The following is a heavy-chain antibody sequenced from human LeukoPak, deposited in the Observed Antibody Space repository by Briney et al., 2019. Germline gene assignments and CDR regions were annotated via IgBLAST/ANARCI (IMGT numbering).Heavy chain of an antibody. V-gene: IGHV3-30-3*01. Sequence: GGSLRLSCAASGFTFSSYAMHWVRQAPGKGLEWVAVISYDGSNKYYADSVKGRFTISRDNSKNTLYLQMNSLRAEDTAVYYCARAGTPSYSGSYYEDALDIWGQGTMVTVSS. J-gene: IGHJ3*02. D-gene: IGHD1-26*01. CDR2: ISYDGSNK. CDR3: ARAGTPSYSGSYYEDALDI. CDR1: GFTFSSYA.